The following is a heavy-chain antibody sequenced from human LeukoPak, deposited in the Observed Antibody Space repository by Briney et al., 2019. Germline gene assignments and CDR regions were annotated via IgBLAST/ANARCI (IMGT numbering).Heavy chain of an antibody. V-gene: IGHV3-30*02. D-gene: IGHD2-2*01. CDR3: AKVPSLPASMEGLIDY. J-gene: IGHJ4*02. CDR2: IRYDGSNK. Sequence: HPGGSLRLSCAASGFTFSSYGMHWVRQAPGKGLEWVAFIRYDGSNKYYADSVKGRFTISRDNSKNTLYLQMNSLRAEDTAVYYCAKVPSLPASMEGLIDYWGQGTLVTVSS. CDR1: GFTFSSYG.